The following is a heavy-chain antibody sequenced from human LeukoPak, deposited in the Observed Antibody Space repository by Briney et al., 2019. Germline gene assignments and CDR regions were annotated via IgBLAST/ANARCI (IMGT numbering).Heavy chain of an antibody. Sequence: PGGSLRLSCAASGFTFSSYAMHWVRQAPGKGLEWVAVISYDGSNQYYADSVKGRFTISRDNSKNTLYLQMNSLRAEDTAVYYCATEVVVAATGGYYFDYWGQGTLVTVSS. CDR1: GFTFSSYA. CDR2: ISYDGSNQ. CDR3: ATEVVVAATGGYYFDY. J-gene: IGHJ4*02. D-gene: IGHD2-15*01. V-gene: IGHV3-30-3*01.